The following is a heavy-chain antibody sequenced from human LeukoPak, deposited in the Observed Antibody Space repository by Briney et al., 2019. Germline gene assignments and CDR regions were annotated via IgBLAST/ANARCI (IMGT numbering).Heavy chain of an antibody. CDR1: GFTFNTYA. D-gene: IGHD4-23*01. CDR2: ISYDGSNK. CDR3: ARDSAVEEFDP. Sequence: PGGSLRLSCAASGFTFNTYALHWVRQAPGKGLAWVAFISYDGSNKYYADSVKGRFTISRDNAKNSMYLQMNSLRAEDTALYYCARDSAVEEFDPWGQGTLVTVSS. J-gene: IGHJ5*02. V-gene: IGHV3-30-3*01.